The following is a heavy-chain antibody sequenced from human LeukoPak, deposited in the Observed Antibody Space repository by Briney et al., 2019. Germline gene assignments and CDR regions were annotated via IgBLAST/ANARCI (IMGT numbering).Heavy chain of an antibody. Sequence: GGSLRLSCAASGFTFSSYAMSWVRQAPGKGLEWVSAISGSGGSTYYADSVKGRFTISRDNSKNTLYLQMSSLRAEDTAVYYCAKSLGVFGVVPTEFDYWGQGTLVTVSS. CDR3: AKSLGVFGVVPTEFDY. J-gene: IGHJ4*02. V-gene: IGHV3-23*01. CDR2: ISGSGGST. D-gene: IGHD3-3*01. CDR1: GFTFSSYA.